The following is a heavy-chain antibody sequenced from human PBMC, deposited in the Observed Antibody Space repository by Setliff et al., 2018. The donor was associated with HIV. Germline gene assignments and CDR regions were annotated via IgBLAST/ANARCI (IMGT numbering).Heavy chain of an antibody. CDR1: GFSFSRYG. V-gene: IGHV3-30*02. CDR3: AKDCRVGWVFTYGMDV. Sequence: GGSLRLSCAVSGFSFSRYGMHWVRQAPGRGLEWVAVIWKDGSKIYYADSVKGRFTISRDNSKNTLNLQMNSPRPEDTAVYYCAKDCRVGWVFTYGMDVWGQGTLVTVSS. D-gene: IGHD6-13*01. J-gene: IGHJ6*02. CDR2: IWKDGSKI.